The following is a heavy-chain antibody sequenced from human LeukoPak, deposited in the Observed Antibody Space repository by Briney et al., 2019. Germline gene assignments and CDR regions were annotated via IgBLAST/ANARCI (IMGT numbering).Heavy chain of an antibody. J-gene: IGHJ3*02. CDR2: IYPGDSQS. Sequence: GESLKISCKAYEYSFSTNWIGWVRQMPGKGLEWMGLIYPGDSQSKYSPSFQGHVTFSADTSISTAYLQWSSLKASDTAMYYCARREDTANAFDIWGQGTMVTVSS. CDR3: ARREDTANAFDI. CDR1: EYSFSTNW. D-gene: IGHD5-18*01. V-gene: IGHV5-51*01.